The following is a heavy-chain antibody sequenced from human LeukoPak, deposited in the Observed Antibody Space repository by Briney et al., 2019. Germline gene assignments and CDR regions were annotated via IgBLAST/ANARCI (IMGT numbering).Heavy chain of an antibody. CDR1: GGSISSSSYY. CDR3: ARVVGYCSGGSCYGLDY. D-gene: IGHD2-15*01. J-gene: IGHJ4*02. CDR2: IYYSGST. V-gene: IGHV4-39*07. Sequence: SETLSLTCTVSGGSISSSSYYWGWIRQPPGKGLEWIGSIYYSGSTYYNPSLKSRVTISVDTSKNQFSLKLSSVTAADTAVYYCARVVGYCSGGSCYGLDYWGQGTLVTVSS.